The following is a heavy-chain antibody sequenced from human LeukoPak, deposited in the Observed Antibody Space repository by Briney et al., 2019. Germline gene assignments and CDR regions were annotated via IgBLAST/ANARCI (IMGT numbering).Heavy chain of an antibody. CDR3: ARKGSMIVVAFDI. CDR2: INHSGST. V-gene: IGHV4-34*01. D-gene: IGHD3-22*01. J-gene: IGHJ3*02. CDR1: GGSFSGYY. Sequence: SETLSLTCAVYGGSFSGYYWSWIRQPPGKGLEWIGEINHSGSTNYNPSLKSRVTISVDTSKNQFSLKLSSVTAADTAVYYCARKGSMIVVAFDIWGQGTMVTVSS.